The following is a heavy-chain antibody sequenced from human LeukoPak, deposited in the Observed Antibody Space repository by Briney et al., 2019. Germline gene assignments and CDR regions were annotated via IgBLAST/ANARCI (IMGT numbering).Heavy chain of an antibody. J-gene: IGHJ3*01. V-gene: IGHV3-64*01. CDR2: ISSNGIYT. D-gene: IGHD4-17*01. Sequence: GGSLRLSCAASGFTFSDYGMYWARQAPGKGLEHVSGISSNGIYTYYANSVKGRFTISRDNSKNTLFLQMGSLRAEDMAVYYCARGPTVITFNALYVWGQGTMVTVSS. CDR3: ARGPTVITFNALYV. CDR1: GFTFSDYG.